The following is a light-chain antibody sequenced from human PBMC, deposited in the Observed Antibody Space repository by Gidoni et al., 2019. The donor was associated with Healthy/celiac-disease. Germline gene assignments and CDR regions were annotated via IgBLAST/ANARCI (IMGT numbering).Light chain of an antibody. CDR2: GAS. J-gene: IGKJ1*01. V-gene: IGKV3-20*01. Sequence: EIVMTPSPATLSLSPGERATLSCRASQSVSSSYLAWYQQKLGQAPRHLIYGASSRATGIPDRFSGSGSGTDFTLTISRLEPEDFAVYYCQQYGSAFGQGTKVEIK. CDR1: QSVSSSY. CDR3: QQYGSA.